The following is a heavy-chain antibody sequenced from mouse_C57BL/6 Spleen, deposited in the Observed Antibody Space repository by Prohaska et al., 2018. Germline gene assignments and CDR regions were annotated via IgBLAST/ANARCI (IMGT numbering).Heavy chain of an antibody. V-gene: IGHV4-1*01. Sequence: EVKLLQSGGGLVQPGGSLKLSCASSGIDFSRYWMSWVRRAPGKGLEWIGEINPDSSTINYAPSLKDKFIISRDNAKNTLYLQMSKVRSEDTALYYCARAGYYGYFDVWGTGTTVTVSS. CDR3: ARAGYYGYFDV. J-gene: IGHJ1*03. D-gene: IGHD2-2*01. CDR1: GIDFSRYW. CDR2: INPDSSTI.